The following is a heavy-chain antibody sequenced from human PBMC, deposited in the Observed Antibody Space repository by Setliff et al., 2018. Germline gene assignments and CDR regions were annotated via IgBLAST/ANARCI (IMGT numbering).Heavy chain of an antibody. J-gene: IGHJ6*02. CDR3: AGEFYSFWSGYTDRQYYFYGMDV. V-gene: IGHV1-69*13. CDR1: GGTFSSYA. CDR2: IIPIFGTA. Sequence: SVKVSCKASGGTFSSYAISWVRQAPGQGLEWMVGIIPIFGTANYAQKFQGRVTITADESTTTFYMEVSSLRSDDTAVYYCAGEFYSFWSGYTDRQYYFYGMDVWGQGTTVTVSS. D-gene: IGHD3-3*01.